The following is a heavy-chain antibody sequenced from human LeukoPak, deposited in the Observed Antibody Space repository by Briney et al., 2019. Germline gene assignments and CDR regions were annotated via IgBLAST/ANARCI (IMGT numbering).Heavy chain of an antibody. CDR2: ISWNSGSI. CDR3: AKDQGGYDILTGLDY. D-gene: IGHD3-9*01. V-gene: IGHV3-9*01. Sequence: PGGSLRLSCAASGFTFDDYAMHWVRQAPGKGLEWVSGISWNSGSIGYADSVKGRFTISRDNAKNSLYLQMNSLRAEDTALYYCAKDQGGYDILTGLDYWGQGTLVTVSS. CDR1: GFTFDDYA. J-gene: IGHJ4*02.